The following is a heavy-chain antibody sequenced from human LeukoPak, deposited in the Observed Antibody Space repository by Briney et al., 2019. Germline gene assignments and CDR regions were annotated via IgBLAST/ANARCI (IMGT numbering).Heavy chain of an antibody. Sequence: PSETLSLTCTVSGGSISSYYWSWIRQPPGKGLEWIGYIYYSGSTNYNPSLKSRVTISVDTSKNQFSLKLSSVTAADMAVYYCARAQEYFSGGSCYYFDYWGQGTLVTVSS. J-gene: IGHJ4*02. CDR3: ARAQEYFSGGSCYYFDY. V-gene: IGHV4-59*01. CDR2: IYYSGST. D-gene: IGHD2-15*01. CDR1: GGSISSYY.